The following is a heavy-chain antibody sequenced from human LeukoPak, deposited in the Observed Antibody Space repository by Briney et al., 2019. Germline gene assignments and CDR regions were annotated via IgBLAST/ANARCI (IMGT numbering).Heavy chain of an antibody. V-gene: IGHV4-39*01. Sequence: SETLSLTCTVSGGSISINSYYWAWIRQPPGKGLEWIGEINHSGSTNYNPSLKSRVTISVDTSKNQFSLKLSSVTAADTAVYYCARHGFVITFGGVIVPNHFDYWGQGTLVTVSS. CDR2: INHSGST. D-gene: IGHD3-16*02. J-gene: IGHJ4*02. CDR3: ARHGFVITFGGVIVPNHFDY. CDR1: GGSISINSYY.